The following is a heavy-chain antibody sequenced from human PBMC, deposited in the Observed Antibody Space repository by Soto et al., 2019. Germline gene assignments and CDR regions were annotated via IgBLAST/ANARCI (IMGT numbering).Heavy chain of an antibody. V-gene: IGHV4-39*01. CDR2: IYYSGST. CDR1: GVSINSSSYF. Sequence: SETLSLTCSVSGVSINSSSYFWGWVRQPPGKGLEWIGSIYYSGSTYYNPSLRSRVTISVDTSKNQFSLKLSSVTAADTAVFYCARHYSSGSRNWFDPWGQGTLVTVSS. CDR3: ARHYSSGSRNWFDP. J-gene: IGHJ5*02. D-gene: IGHD6-19*01.